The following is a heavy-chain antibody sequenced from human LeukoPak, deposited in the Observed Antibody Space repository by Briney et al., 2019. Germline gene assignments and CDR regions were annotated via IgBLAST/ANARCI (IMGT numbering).Heavy chain of an antibody. CDR1: GFTFSTCG. D-gene: IGHD3-22*01. CDR3: VSLIGHTDYYDSSGYSSPFDS. CDR2: IWYDGSDQ. Sequence: GGSLRLSCAASGFTFSTCGMHWVRQAPGKGLEWVAVIWYDGSDQYYADSVKGRFTISRDNSKDTLYLQMNSLRAEDTAVYYCVSLIGHTDYYDSSGYSSPFDSWGQGTLVTVSS. V-gene: IGHV3-33*01. J-gene: IGHJ4*02.